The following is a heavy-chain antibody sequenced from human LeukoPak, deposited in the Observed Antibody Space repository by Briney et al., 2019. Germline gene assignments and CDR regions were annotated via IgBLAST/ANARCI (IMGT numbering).Heavy chain of an antibody. CDR3: ARDSRAAIRTYYYYYYMDV. V-gene: IGHV1-69*13. CDR2: IIPIFGTA. Sequence: ASVKVSCKASGGTFSSYAISWMRQAPGQGLEWVGGIIPIFGTANYAQKFQGRVTITADESTSTAYMELSSLRSEDTAVYYCARDSRAAIRTYYYYYYMDVWGKGTTVTVSS. CDR1: GGTFSSYA. J-gene: IGHJ6*03. D-gene: IGHD2-2*01.